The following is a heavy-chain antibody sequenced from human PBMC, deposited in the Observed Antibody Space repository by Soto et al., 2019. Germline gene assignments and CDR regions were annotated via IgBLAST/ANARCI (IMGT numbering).Heavy chain of an antibody. Sequence: QVQLVESGGGVVQPGRSLRLSCAASGFTFSSYGMHWVRQAPGKGLEWVAVISYDGSNKYYADSVKGRFTISRDNSKNTLYLQMTSLRAEDTAVYYCAKDHSRRGIEQLTGYFDLWGRGTLVTVSS. CDR1: GFTFSSYG. CDR3: AKDHSRRGIEQLTGYFDL. D-gene: IGHD6-13*01. CDR2: ISYDGSNK. J-gene: IGHJ2*01. V-gene: IGHV3-30*18.